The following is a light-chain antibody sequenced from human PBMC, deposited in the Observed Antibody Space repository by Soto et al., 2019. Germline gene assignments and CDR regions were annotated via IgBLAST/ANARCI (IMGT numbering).Light chain of an antibody. V-gene: IGLV2-14*01. CDR2: TVS. CDR3: SSFTTDSTYV. J-gene: IGLJ1*01. Sequence: SVLTQPASVSGSPGQSITISCTGTSSDVGANIVVSWYQQHPGKVPKLMIYTVSSRPSGVSQRFSGSKSGNTASLTISGLQAEDEADYYCSSFTTDSTYVFGTGTKVTVL. CDR1: SSDVGANIV.